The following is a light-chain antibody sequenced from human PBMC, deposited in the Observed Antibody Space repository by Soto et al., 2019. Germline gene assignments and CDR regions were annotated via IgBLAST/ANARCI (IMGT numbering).Light chain of an antibody. Sequence: DIVLTQSPATLSFSPGERASLSCRASQRVSNSLAWYQQKPGQPPRLLIYDASTRATGIPARFSGSGSGTDFTLTISSLEPEDFAVYYCQQRTSWPLLTFGGGTKVEIK. CDR2: DAS. V-gene: IGKV3-11*01. CDR1: QRVSNS. CDR3: QQRTSWPLLT. J-gene: IGKJ4*01.